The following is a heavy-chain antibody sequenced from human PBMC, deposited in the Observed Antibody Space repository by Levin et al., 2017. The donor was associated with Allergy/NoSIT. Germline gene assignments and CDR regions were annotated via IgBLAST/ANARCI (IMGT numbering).Heavy chain of an antibody. CDR2: ISGSGGST. D-gene: IGHD5-18*01. Sequence: GESLKISCAASGFTFSSYAMSWVRQAPGKGLEWVSAISGSGGSTYYADSVKGRFTISRDNSKNTLYLQMNSLRAEDTAVYYCATQLQLWLDGYFDYWGQGTLVTVSS. J-gene: IGHJ4*02. CDR3: ATQLQLWLDGYFDY. CDR1: GFTFSSYA. V-gene: IGHV3-23*01.